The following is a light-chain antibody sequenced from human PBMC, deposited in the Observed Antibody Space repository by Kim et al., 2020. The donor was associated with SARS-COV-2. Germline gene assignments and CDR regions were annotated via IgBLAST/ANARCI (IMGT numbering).Light chain of an antibody. CDR1: NIGTKN. Sequence: SYELTQPLSVSVALGQTARITCGGNNIGTKNVHWFQQKPGQAPVLVICGDSNRPSGIPERFSGSNSGNTATLTIRRAQPGDEADYYCQVWDSSTGVFGGGTQLTV. V-gene: IGLV3-9*01. CDR2: GDS. J-gene: IGLJ3*02. CDR3: QVWDSSTGV.